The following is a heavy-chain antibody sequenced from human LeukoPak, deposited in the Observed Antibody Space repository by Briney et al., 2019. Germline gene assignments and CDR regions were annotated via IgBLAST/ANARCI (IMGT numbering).Heavy chain of an antibody. V-gene: IGHV3-66*04. Sequence: GGSLRLSCAASGFTVSSNYMGWVRQAPGKGLEWVSVIYTDGRTYSADSMKGRFTPSRDNSKNTLYLQKSSLRAEDTAVYYCVIQRGASWSFDAWCQGTRVTVSA. D-gene: IGHD1-26*01. J-gene: IGHJ4*02. CDR2: IYTDGRT. CDR1: GFTVSSNY. CDR3: VIQRGASWSFDA.